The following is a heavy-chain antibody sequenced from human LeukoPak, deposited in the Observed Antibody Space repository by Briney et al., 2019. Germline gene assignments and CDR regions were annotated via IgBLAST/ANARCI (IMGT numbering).Heavy chain of an antibody. V-gene: IGHV4-34*01. CDR3: ATYSSSTSCYRDAFDI. CDR2: INHSGST. CDR1: GGSFSGYY. J-gene: IGHJ3*02. Sequence: SETLSLTCAVYGGSFSGYYWSWIRQPPGKGLEWIGEINHSGSTNYNPSLKSRVTISVDTSKNQFSLKLSSVTAADTAVYYCATYSSSTSCYRDAFDIWGQGTMVTVSS. D-gene: IGHD2-2*02.